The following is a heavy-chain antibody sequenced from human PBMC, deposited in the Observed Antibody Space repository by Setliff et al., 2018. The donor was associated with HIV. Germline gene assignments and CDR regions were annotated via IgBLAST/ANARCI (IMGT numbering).Heavy chain of an antibody. CDR2: INVVNVNT. D-gene: IGHD1-26*01. J-gene: IGHJ3*02. Sequence: ASVKVSCKTSGYSFTSYTMHWLRQAPGQRPEWVGWINVVNVNTKYSQKFQGRVTITRDTSATTAYMELSRLRSDDTAVYYCARGTRVGANDAFDIWGQGTMVTVSS. CDR3: ARGTRVGANDAFDI. CDR1: GYSFTSYT. V-gene: IGHV1-3*01.